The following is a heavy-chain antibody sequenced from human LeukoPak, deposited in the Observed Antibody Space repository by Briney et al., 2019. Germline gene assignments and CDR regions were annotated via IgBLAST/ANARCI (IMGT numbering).Heavy chain of an antibody. CDR3: ARHSSSWYSFDY. CDR1: GFTFSSYA. CDR2: ISYDGSNK. J-gene: IGHJ4*02. D-gene: IGHD6-13*01. V-gene: IGHV3-30-3*01. Sequence: GGSLRLSCAASGFTFSSYAMHWVRQAPGKGLEWVAVISYDGSNKYYADSVKGRFTISRDNSKNTLYLQMNSLRAEDTAVYYCARHSSSWYSFDYWGQGTLVTVSS.